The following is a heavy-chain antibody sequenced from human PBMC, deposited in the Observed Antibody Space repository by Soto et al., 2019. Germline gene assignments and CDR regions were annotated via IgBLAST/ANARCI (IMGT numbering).Heavy chain of an antibody. CDR2: IIPIFGTA. D-gene: IGHD6-19*01. Sequence: ASVKVSCKASGGTFSSYAISWVRQAPGQGLEWMGGIIPIFGTANYAQKFQGRVTITADESTSTAYMELSSLRSEDTAVYYCARQWLVRGSGYYYGMDVWGQGTTVTVSS. V-gene: IGHV1-69*13. CDR3: ARQWLVRGSGYYYGMDV. J-gene: IGHJ6*02. CDR1: GGTFSSYA.